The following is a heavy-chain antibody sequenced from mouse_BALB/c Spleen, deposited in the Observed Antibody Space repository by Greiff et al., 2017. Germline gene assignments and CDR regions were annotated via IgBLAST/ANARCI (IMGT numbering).Heavy chain of an antibody. CDR3: ARENRHFDY. V-gene: IGHV1S56*01. Sequence: QVQLQQSGAELVKPGASVKLSCKASGYTFTSYYIHWVKQRPGQGLEWIGWIYPGDGSTKYNEKFKGKTTLTADKSSSTAYMLLSSLTSEDSAIHFCARENRHFDYWGQGTTLTVSS. CDR1: GYTFTSYY. J-gene: IGHJ2*01. CDR2: IYPGDGST. D-gene: IGHD2-14*01.